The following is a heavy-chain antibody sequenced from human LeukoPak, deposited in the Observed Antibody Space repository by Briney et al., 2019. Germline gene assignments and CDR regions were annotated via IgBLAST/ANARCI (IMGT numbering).Heavy chain of an antibody. D-gene: IGHD3-10*01. V-gene: IGHV4-34*01. CDR1: GGSFSGYY. J-gene: IGHJ5*02. CDR2: INHSGST. CDR3: ARGYYGSGSYHWFDP. Sequence: SETLSLTCAVYGGSFSGYYWSWIRQPPGKGLEWIGEINHSGSTNYNPSLRSRVTISVDTSKNQFSLKLSSVTAADTAVYYCARGYYGSGSYHWFDPWGQGTLVTVSS.